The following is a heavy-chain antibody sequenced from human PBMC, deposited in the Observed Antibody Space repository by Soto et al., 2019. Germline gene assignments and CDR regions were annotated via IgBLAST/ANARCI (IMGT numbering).Heavy chain of an antibody. CDR3: ARSKAHCWSDRHGCFDP. Sequence: QVQLVQSGAEVKKPGSSVKVSCKASGGPFSSYAISWVRQAPGHGLEWMGGIIPIFGTANYAQKFQGRVTITADKSTSTAYMELSSLRSEDTAVYYYARSKAHCWSDRHGCFDPWGQGTLVTVSS. V-gene: IGHV1-69*06. CDR1: GGPFSSYA. D-gene: IGHD3-3*02. J-gene: IGHJ5*02. CDR2: IIPIFGTA.